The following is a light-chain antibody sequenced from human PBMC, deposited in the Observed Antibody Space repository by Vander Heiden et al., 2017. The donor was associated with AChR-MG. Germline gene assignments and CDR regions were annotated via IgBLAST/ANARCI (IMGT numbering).Light chain of an antibody. CDR1: SSHLGAGYH. CDR2: SYD. Sequence: SVLTQPPSVPGAPVQRVTISGTGGSSHLGAGYHVHCYQPSPGSAPKLIIYSYDNRPSGVPDRFSGSRSGASASLAITGLQVEDEADYYCQAYDNSVCASVCGGGTRLTVL. CDR3: QAYDNSVCASV. J-gene: IGLJ2*01. V-gene: IGLV1-40*01.